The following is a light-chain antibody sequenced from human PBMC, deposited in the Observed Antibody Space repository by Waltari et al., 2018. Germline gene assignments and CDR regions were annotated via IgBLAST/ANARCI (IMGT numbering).Light chain of an antibody. J-gene: IGKJ2*01. CDR1: QSVSSSY. Sequence: EIVLTQSPGTLSLSPRERATLSCRASQSVSSSYLAWYQQKPGQAPRLLIYGASSRATGIPDRFSGSGSGTDFTLTISRLEPEDFAVYYCQQYGSSQTFGQGTKLEIK. V-gene: IGKV3-20*01. CDR3: QQYGSSQT. CDR2: GAS.